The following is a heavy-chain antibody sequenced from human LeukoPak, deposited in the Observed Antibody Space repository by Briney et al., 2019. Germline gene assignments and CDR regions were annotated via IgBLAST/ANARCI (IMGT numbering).Heavy chain of an antibody. CDR2: INHSGGT. CDR1: GGSFSGYY. V-gene: IGHV4-34*01. CDR3: ASAMIGVPDDAFNI. J-gene: IGHJ3*02. Sequence: SETLSLTCAVYGGSFSGYYWSWIRQPPGKGLEWIGEINHSGGTNYNPSLKSRVTISVDTSKNQFSLKLSSVTAADTAVYYCASAMIGVPDDAFNIWGQGTMVTVSS. D-gene: IGHD3-22*01.